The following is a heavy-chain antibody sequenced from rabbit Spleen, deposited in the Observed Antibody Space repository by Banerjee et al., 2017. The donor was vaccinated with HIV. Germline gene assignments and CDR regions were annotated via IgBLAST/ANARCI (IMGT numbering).Heavy chain of an antibody. CDR2: IYGGGGSST. V-gene: IGHV1S45*01. CDR3: ARGSAAMTMLITGYYLSL. D-gene: IGHD2-1*01. Sequence: EQLEESGGGLVKPEGSLTLTCKASGFSFSSSYYMCWVRQAPGKGLEWIACIYGGGGSSTAYASWAKGRFTISKTSSTTVPLQMTSLTAADTATYFCARGSAAMTMLITGYYLSLWGPGTLVTVS. CDR1: GFSFSSSYY. J-gene: IGHJ6*01.